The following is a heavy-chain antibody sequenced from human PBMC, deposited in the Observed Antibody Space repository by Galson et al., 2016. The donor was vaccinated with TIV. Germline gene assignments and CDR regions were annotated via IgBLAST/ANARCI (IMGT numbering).Heavy chain of an antibody. Sequence: SVKVSCKASGYSFGDYYMHWVRQAPGQGLEWMGWINPNSGVPKYAQRFQGRVTMTWDTSVSTAYLDLTRLRSDDTAVYYCARDRRREFQRLQTHDACDIWGHGTLVTVSS. CDR2: INPNSGVP. CDR3: ARDRRREFQRLQTHDACDI. J-gene: IGHJ3*02. CDR1: GYSFGDYY. D-gene: IGHD4-11*01. V-gene: IGHV1-2*02.